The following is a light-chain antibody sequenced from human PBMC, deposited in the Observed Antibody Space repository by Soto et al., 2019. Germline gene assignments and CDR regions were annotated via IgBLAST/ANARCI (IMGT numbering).Light chain of an antibody. CDR2: WAS. V-gene: IGKV4-1*01. Sequence: DIVMTQSPDSLAVSLGETATINCKSSQSILYSSNNNNYLAWYQQKPGQPPRLLIYWASTRAFGVPDRFSGSGSGTDFSLTISSLQAEDVAVYYCQQFYSTPYTFGQGTKLEIK. CDR1: QSILYSSNNNNY. CDR3: QQFYSTPYT. J-gene: IGKJ2*01.